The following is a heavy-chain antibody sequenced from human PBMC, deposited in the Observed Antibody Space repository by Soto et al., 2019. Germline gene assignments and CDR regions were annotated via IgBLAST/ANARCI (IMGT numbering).Heavy chain of an antibody. V-gene: IGHV1-2*02. D-gene: IGHD3-3*01. CDR3: ATPSDFWSGYPLPDY. J-gene: IGHJ4*02. CDR2: INPNSGGT. Sequence: ASVKVSCKASGYTFTGYYMHWVRQAPGQGLEWMGWINPNSGGTNYAQKFQGRVTMTRDTSISTAYMELSRLRSDDTAVYYCATPSDFWSGYPLPDYCGQGTLVTVSS. CDR1: GYTFTGYY.